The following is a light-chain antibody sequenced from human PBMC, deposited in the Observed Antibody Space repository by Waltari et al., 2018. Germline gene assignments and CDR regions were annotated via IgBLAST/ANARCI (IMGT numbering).Light chain of an antibody. CDR1: QSLLYDIDNKDY. V-gene: IGKV4-1*01. Sequence: DIVMTQSPDSLAVSLGERATINCKSSQSLLYDIDNKDYLAWYQQKPGQPPKLLIHWASTRESGVPDRFSGSGSGTDFTLTISSLQADDVAVYYCQEYYSTPLTFGQGTKLEIK. J-gene: IGKJ2*01. CDR2: WAS. CDR3: QEYYSTPLT.